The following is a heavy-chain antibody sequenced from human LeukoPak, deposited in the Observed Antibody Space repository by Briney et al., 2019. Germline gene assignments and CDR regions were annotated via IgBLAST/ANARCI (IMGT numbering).Heavy chain of an antibody. J-gene: IGHJ4*02. D-gene: IGHD3-22*01. CDR2: ISWNSRSI. CDR3: AKDSLQYYYDSSGYSPFDY. V-gene: IGHV3-9*01. Sequence: GRSLRLSCAASGFTFDDYAMHWVRQAPGKGLEWVSGISWNSRSIGYADSVKGRFTISRDNAKNSLYLQMNSLRAEDTALYYCAKDSLQYYYDSSGYSPFDYWGQGTLVTVSS. CDR1: GFTFDDYA.